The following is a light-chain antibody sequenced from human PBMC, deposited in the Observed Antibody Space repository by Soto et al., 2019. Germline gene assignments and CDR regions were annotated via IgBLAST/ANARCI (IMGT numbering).Light chain of an antibody. CDR1: SSDVGGYNY. CDR2: DVS. Sequence: QSVLPQPASVSGSPGQSITISCTGTSSDVGGYNYVSWYQQHPGKAPKLMIYDVSNRPSGVSNRCSGSKSGNTASLTISGLQAEDESDYYCSAYTSSSTPGVFGTGTKLTVL. V-gene: IGLV2-14*01. J-gene: IGLJ1*01. CDR3: SAYTSSSTPGV.